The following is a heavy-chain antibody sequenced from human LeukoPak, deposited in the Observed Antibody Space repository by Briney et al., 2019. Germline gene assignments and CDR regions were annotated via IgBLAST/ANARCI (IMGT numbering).Heavy chain of an antibody. CDR1: GGTLSSYT. CDR3: AREPQYSDYDRVLDY. Sequence: SVKVSCKASGGTLSSYTINWVRQAPGQGLEWMGGIIPIFDTAKYAQKFQGRVTITADESTSTAYMELSSLRSEDSAVYYCAREPQYSDYDRVLDYWGQGTLVTVSS. D-gene: IGHD5-12*01. CDR2: IIPIFDTA. V-gene: IGHV1-69*13. J-gene: IGHJ4*02.